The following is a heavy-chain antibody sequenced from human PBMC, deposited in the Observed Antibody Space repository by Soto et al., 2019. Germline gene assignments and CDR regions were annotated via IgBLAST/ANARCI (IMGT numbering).Heavy chain of an antibody. J-gene: IGHJ4*02. V-gene: IGHV3-53*05. D-gene: IGHD6-19*01. CDR3: AREEVSSGIDY. CDR2: IFIDGTT. CDR1: GVRVRSSQ. Sequence: GGSLRLSCAACGVRVRSSQMSWVRQEPGKGLEWVSLIFIDGTTHYGVSVKGRFTISRDSATNTLYLQMNSLRAEDTAVYYCAREEVSSGIDYWGQGTLVTVSS.